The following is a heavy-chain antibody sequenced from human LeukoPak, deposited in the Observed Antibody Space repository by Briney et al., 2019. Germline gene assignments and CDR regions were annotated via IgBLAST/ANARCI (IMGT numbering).Heavy chain of an antibody. CDR1: GFTFSSYN. CDR2: ITSSSSYI. J-gene: IGHJ6*03. D-gene: IGHD1-26*01. V-gene: IGHV3-21*06. Sequence: GGSLRLSCAASGFTFSSYNMNWVRQAPGKGPEWVSSITSSSSYIYYADSVKGRFTISRDNAKNSLYLQMDSLRVEDTAVYYCARDPYSGNYGPYYYYYMDVWDKGTTVTISS. CDR3: ARDPYSGNYGPYYYYYMDV.